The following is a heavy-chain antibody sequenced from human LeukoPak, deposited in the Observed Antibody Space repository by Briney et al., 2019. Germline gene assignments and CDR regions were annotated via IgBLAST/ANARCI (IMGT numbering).Heavy chain of an antibody. D-gene: IGHD5-24*01. V-gene: IGHV3-7*04. Sequence: GGPLKLSCVPSGFPFRSYWMTWVRQAPGKGLEWVANIKQDGSKRSYVDSVKGRFTISRDNAKNSLYLQMNSLRAEDTAIYYCTRVGYIDEGIDYWGQGTLVTVSS. CDR2: IKQDGSKR. J-gene: IGHJ4*02. CDR1: GFPFRSYW. CDR3: TRVGYIDEGIDY.